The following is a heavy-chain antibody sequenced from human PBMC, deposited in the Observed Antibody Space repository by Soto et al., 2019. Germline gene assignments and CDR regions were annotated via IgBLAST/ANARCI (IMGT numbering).Heavy chain of an antibody. D-gene: IGHD3-10*01. V-gene: IGHV2-5*02. CDR2: IYWDDEK. CDR1: GFSLSTSGVG. CDR3: AHRAYFDSGKQFDY. Sequence: QITLKESGPPLVKPTQTLTLTCTFSGFSLSTSGVGVGWIRQPPGKALEWLAIIYWDDEKRYSPSLKTRLTVTKDTSKNQLVRTMTNVDPVDTATYYCAHRAYFDSGKQFDYWGQGTLVSVSS. J-gene: IGHJ4*02.